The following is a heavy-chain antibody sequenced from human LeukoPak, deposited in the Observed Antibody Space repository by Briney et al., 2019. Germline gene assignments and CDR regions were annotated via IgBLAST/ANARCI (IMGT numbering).Heavy chain of an antibody. J-gene: IGHJ4*02. CDR2: ISSDGSST. CDR3: ARGRPGNYFDY. V-gene: IGHV3-74*01. Sequence: GGSLRLSCAASGFTFSIHWMSWVRQAPGKGLVWVSYISSDGSSTNYADSVKGRFTISRDNAKNTLYVQMNSLRADDTAVYYCARGRPGNYFDYWGQGTLVTVSS. CDR1: GFTFSIHW. D-gene: IGHD1-26*01.